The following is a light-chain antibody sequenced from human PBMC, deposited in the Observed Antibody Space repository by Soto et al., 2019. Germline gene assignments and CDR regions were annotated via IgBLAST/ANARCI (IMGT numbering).Light chain of an antibody. CDR1: SSNIGNNY. CDR2: RNN. J-gene: IGLJ3*02. Sequence: QAVVTQPPSASGTPGQRVTISCSGSSSNIGNNYLYWYQQLPGMAPKLLIYRNNQRPSGVPDRISGSKSGTSASLAISGLRSEDEADYYCAAWDDSLSGVVFGGGTKVTVL. V-gene: IGLV1-47*01. CDR3: AAWDDSLSGVV.